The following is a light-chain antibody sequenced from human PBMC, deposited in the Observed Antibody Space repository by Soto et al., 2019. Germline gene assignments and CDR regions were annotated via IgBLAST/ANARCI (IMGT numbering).Light chain of an antibody. V-gene: IGKV1-39*01. CDR2: AAS. J-gene: IGKJ1*01. CDR3: QQSYSTLTWT. CDR1: QSISSY. Sequence: DIQMTQSPSSLSASVGDRVTITCRASQSISSYLNWYQQKPGKAPKLLIYAASSLQSGVASRFSGSGSGTDITLTISSLQPEDFATYYCQQSYSTLTWTFGQGTKVEIK.